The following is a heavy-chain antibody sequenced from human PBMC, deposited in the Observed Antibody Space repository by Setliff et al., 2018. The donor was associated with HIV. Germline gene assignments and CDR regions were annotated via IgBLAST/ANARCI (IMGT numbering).Heavy chain of an antibody. CDR3: ARGTTLNVVPDAFGI. Sequence: PSETLSLTCTVTGYSISSGYYWAWIRQPPGKGLEWIGYIYHAGNTYYNPSLKSRVTISVDTSKNQISLRLISLTAADTAVYYCARGTTLNVVPDAFGIWGQGAMVTVSS. V-gene: IGHV4-38-2*02. J-gene: IGHJ3*02. CDR2: IYHAGNT. CDR1: GYSISSGYY. D-gene: IGHD1-7*01.